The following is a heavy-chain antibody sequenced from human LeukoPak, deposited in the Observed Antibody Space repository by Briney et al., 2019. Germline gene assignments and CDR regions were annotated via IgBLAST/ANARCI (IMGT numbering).Heavy chain of an antibody. Sequence: PSETLSLTCAVYGASFSTNYWIWIRQPPGKGLEWIGEINHSETITYKPSLKSRLTISADTSKNHFSLKLSSVTAADTAVYYCARYCGSENYCISYWGQGTLVTVSS. D-gene: IGHD3-10*01. CDR3: ARYCGSENYCISY. CDR2: INHSETI. CDR1: GASFSTNY. V-gene: IGHV4-34*01. J-gene: IGHJ4*02.